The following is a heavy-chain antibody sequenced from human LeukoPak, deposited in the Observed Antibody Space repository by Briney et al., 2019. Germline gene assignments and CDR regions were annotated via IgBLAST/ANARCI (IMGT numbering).Heavy chain of an antibody. V-gene: IGHV4-34*09. CDR1: GGSFSGYY. CDR3: ARDGGYGDYVSYYYYGMDV. D-gene: IGHD4-17*01. Sequence: SETLSLTCAVYGGSFSGYYWSWIRQPPGKGLEWIGYIYYSGSTYYNPSLKSRVTISVDTSKNQFSLKLSSVTAADTAVYYCARDGGYGDYVSYYYYGMDVWGQGTTVTVSS. J-gene: IGHJ6*02. CDR2: IYYSGST.